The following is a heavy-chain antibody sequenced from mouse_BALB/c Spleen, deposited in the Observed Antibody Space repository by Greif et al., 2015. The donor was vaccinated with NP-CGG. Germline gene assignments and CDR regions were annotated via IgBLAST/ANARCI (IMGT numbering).Heavy chain of an antibody. J-gene: IGHJ1*01. CDR1: GFTFSDYG. Sequence: EVMLAESGGGLVQPGGSRKLSCAASGFTFSDYGMARVRQAPGKGPEWVAFISNLAYSIYYADTVTGRFTISRENAKNALCLEMSSLRSEDAAMYYCARDYGSSYWYFDVWGAGTTVTVSS. V-gene: IGHV5-15*02. CDR3: ARDYGSSYWYFDV. CDR2: ISNLAYSI. D-gene: IGHD1-1*01.